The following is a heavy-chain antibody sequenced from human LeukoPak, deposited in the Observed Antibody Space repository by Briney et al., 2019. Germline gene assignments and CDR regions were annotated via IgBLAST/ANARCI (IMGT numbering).Heavy chain of an antibody. CDR3: ASGGRDGYNGAFDI. V-gene: IGHV3-33*01. D-gene: IGHD5-24*01. Sequence: PGGSLRLSCAASGFTFSSYGMHWVRQDPGKGLEWVAVIWYDGSNKYYADSVKGRFTISRDNSKNTLYLQMNSLRAEDTAVYYCASGGRDGYNGAFDIWGQGTMVTVSS. CDR1: GFTFSSYG. J-gene: IGHJ3*02. CDR2: IWYDGSNK.